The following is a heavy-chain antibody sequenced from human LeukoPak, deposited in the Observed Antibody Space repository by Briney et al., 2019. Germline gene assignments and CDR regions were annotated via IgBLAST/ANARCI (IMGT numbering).Heavy chain of an antibody. V-gene: IGHV3-23*01. Sequence: SGGSLRLYCAASGFTFSSYAMSWVRQAPGKGLEWVSAISGSGGSTYYADSVKGRFTISRDNSKNTLYLQMNSLRAEDTAVYYCATADYYDSSGYYRGSDYWGQGTLVTVSS. J-gene: IGHJ4*02. CDR2: ISGSGGST. D-gene: IGHD3-22*01. CDR1: GFTFSSYA. CDR3: ATADYYDSSGYYRGSDY.